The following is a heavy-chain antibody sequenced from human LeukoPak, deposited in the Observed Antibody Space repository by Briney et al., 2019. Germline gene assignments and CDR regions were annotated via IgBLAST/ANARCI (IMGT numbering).Heavy chain of an antibody. CDR2: IYYSGTT. CDR1: GGSISSGGYY. V-gene: IGHV4-31*03. J-gene: IGHJ4*02. CDR3: ARWATYYFDY. Sequence: PSETLSLTCTVSGGSISSGGYYWSWIRQHPGEGLEWIGYIYYSGTTYYNPSLKSRVTISVDTSKNHFSLKLSSVTAADTAVYYCARWATYYFDYWGQGTLVTVSS.